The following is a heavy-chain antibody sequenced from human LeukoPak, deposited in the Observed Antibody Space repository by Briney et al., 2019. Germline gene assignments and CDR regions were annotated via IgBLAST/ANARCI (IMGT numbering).Heavy chain of an antibody. Sequence: SGGSLRLSCAASGFTFSGSAMHWVRQASGKGLEWVGRIRSKANSYATAYAASVKGRFTISRDDSKNTAYLQMNSLKTEDTAVYYCTSSPLSKVVTPPSHHPLWGQGTLVTVSS. CDR2: IRSKANSYAT. J-gene: IGHJ4*02. D-gene: IGHD3-22*01. V-gene: IGHV3-73*01. CDR1: GFTFSGSA. CDR3: TSSPLSKVVTPPSHHPL.